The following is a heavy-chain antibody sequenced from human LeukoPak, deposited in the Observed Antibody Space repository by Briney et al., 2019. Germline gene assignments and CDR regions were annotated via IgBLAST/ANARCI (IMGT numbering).Heavy chain of an antibody. CDR2: IYQSGST. Sequence: PSETLSLTCSVSGYSISSGYYWGWIRQPPGKGLEWIGSIYQSGSTYYNPSLKSRVTISVDTSKNQLSLKLSSVTAADTAVYYCARGASRYCSSTSCPYFDYWGQGTLVTVSS. CDR1: GYSISSGYY. D-gene: IGHD2-2*01. CDR3: ARGASRYCSSTSCPYFDY. V-gene: IGHV4-38-2*02. J-gene: IGHJ4*02.